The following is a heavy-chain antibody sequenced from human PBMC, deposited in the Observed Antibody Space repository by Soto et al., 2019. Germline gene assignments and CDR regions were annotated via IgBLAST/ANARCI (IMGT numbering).Heavy chain of an antibody. CDR1: GGSISSGDYY. V-gene: IGHV4-30-4*01. D-gene: IGHD3-3*01. CDR2: IYYSGST. J-gene: IGHJ6*02. Sequence: SETLSLTCTVSGGSISSGDYYWSWIRQPPGKGLEWIGYIYYSGSTYYNPSLKSRVTISVDTPKNQFSLKLSSVTAADTAVYYCARGAYYDFWSGLPGLHNYYYYGMDVWGQGTTVTVSS. CDR3: ARGAYYDFWSGLPGLHNYYYYGMDV.